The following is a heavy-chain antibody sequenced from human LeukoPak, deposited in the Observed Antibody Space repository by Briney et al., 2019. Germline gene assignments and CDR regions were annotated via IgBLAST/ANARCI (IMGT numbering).Heavy chain of an antibody. CDR1: GFTFSSYE. Sequence: PGGSLRLSCAASGFTFSSYEMNWVRQAPGKGLEWVSYISSSGGTIYYADSVKGRFTISRDNAKNSLYLQMNSLRAEDAAVYYCARDPVPDYWGQGTLVTVSS. CDR2: ISSSGGTI. D-gene: IGHD4-17*01. V-gene: IGHV3-48*03. CDR3: ARDPVPDY. J-gene: IGHJ4*02.